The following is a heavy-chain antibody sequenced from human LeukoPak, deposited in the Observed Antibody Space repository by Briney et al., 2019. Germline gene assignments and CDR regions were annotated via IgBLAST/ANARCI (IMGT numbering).Heavy chain of an antibody. CDR2: IVVGSGNT. D-gene: IGHD1-26*01. Sequence: ASVKVSCKASGFTFTSSAMQWVRQARGQRLDWIGWIVVGSGNTNYAQKFQERVTITRDMSTSTAYMELSSLRSEDTAVYYCAAPYSGSSAWGAFDIWGQGTMVTVSS. CDR3: AAPYSGSSAWGAFDI. J-gene: IGHJ3*02. CDR1: GFTFTSSA. V-gene: IGHV1-58*02.